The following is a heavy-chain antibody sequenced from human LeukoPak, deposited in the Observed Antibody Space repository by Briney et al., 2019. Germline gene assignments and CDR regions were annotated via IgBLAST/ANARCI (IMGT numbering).Heavy chain of an antibody. CDR3: ARGGQLLAN. Sequence: PGGSLRLSCAASGFIFSSYWMHWVRRAPGKGLVWVSRINSDGSITTYADSVKGRFTISRDNAKNTLYLQMNSLRAEDTAVYYCARGGQLLANWGQGTLVTVSS. D-gene: IGHD6-19*01. CDR1: GFIFSSYW. J-gene: IGHJ4*02. V-gene: IGHV3-74*01. CDR2: INSDGSIT.